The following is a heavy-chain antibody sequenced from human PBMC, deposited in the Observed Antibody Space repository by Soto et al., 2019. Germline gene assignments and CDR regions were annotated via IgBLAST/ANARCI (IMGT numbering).Heavy chain of an antibody. Sequence: GGSLRLSCAASGFTFSSYAMNWVRQAPGKGLEWVSTISGSADSTYYADSVKGRFTISRDNSKNTLDLQMNSLRADDTAVYYCAKGTIGYCSKTSCLYYFDSWGLGTLVTVSS. V-gene: IGHV3-23*01. CDR3: AKGTIGYCSKTSCLYYFDS. CDR2: ISGSADST. J-gene: IGHJ4*02. CDR1: GFTFSSYA. D-gene: IGHD2-2*01.